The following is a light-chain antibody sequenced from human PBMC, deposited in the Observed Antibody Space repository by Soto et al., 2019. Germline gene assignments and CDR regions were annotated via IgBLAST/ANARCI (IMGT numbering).Light chain of an antibody. V-gene: IGKV3-20*01. CDR2: GAS. Sequence: ENVLTLSPGTLSLSQGERATLSCRARQSISSNYLAWCQQKPGQAPSLLIYGASNNIPGLPARFSGSESGTDFTLTITRLEPEDFAVYYCQQHGSSYTVGQGAQVDSK. CDR1: QSISSNY. CDR3: QQHGSSYT. J-gene: IGKJ2*01.